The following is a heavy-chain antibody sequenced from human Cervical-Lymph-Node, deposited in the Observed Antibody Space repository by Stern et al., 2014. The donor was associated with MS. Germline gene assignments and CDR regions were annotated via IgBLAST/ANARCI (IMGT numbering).Heavy chain of an antibody. CDR3: AKGGSGSYLD. D-gene: IGHD1-26*01. CDR2: ISYDGRDK. Sequence: VQLVESGGGVVQPGRSLRLSCAASGLVFRRYALHWVRQAPGKGLEWVALISYDGRDKYYTDSVKGRFTVSRDNSNNTVDLEMNSLRLEDTAVYYCAKGGSGSYLDWGQGSLVTVSS. J-gene: IGHJ4*02. V-gene: IGHV3-30*04. CDR1: GLVFRRYA.